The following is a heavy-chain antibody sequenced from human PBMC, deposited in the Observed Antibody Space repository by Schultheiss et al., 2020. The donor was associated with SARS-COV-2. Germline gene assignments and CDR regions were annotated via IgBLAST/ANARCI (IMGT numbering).Heavy chain of an antibody. Sequence: GGSLRLSCAASGFTFSSYGMHWVRQAPGKGLEWVAVISYDGSNKYYADSVKGRFTISRDNSKNTLYLQMNSLRAEDTAVYYCARDSSSYYFDYWGQGTLVTVSS. D-gene: IGHD6-6*01. CDR2: ISYDGSNK. V-gene: IGHV3-30*03. J-gene: IGHJ4*02. CDR1: GFTFSSYG. CDR3: ARDSSSYYFDY.